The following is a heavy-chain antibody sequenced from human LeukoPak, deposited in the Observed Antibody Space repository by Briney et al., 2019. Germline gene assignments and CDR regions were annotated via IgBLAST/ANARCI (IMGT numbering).Heavy chain of an antibody. CDR1: GYTFTSYD. CDR3: ARETYYYDSSGYYVPTHFDY. Sequence: GDSVKVSCKASGYTFTSYDINWVRQATGQGLEWMGWMNPNIGNTGYAQKFQGRVTMTRNTSISTAYMELSSLRSEDTAVYYCARETYYYDSSGYYVPTHFDYWGQGTLVTVSP. CDR2: MNPNIGNT. J-gene: IGHJ4*02. D-gene: IGHD3-22*01. V-gene: IGHV1-8*01.